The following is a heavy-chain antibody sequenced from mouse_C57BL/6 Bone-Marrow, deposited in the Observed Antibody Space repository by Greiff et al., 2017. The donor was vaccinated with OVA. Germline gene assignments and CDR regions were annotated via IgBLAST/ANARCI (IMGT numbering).Heavy chain of an antibody. CDR3: ARGDYSNPWFAY. V-gene: IGHV1-55*01. Sequence: QVQLQPGAELVKPGASVKMSCKASGYTFTSYWITWVKQRPGQGLEWIGDIYPGSGSTNYNEKFKSKATLTVDTSSSTAYMQLSSLTSEDSAVYYCARGDYSNPWFAYWGQGTLVTVSA. CDR1: GYTFTSYW. D-gene: IGHD2-5*01. J-gene: IGHJ3*01. CDR2: IYPGSGST.